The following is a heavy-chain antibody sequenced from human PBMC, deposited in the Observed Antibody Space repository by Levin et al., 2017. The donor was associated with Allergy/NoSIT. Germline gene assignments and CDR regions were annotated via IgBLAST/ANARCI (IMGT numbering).Heavy chain of an antibody. Sequence: GGSLRLSCAASGFTFSSYSMNWVRQAPGKGLEWVSSISSSSSYIYYADSVKGRFTISRDNAKNSLYLQMNSLRAEDTAVYYCARGGTPWLVLPYYYYGMDVWGQGTTVTVSS. CDR2: ISSSSSYI. V-gene: IGHV3-21*01. CDR3: ARGGTPWLVLPYYYYGMDV. CDR1: GFTFSSYS. J-gene: IGHJ6*02. D-gene: IGHD6-19*01.